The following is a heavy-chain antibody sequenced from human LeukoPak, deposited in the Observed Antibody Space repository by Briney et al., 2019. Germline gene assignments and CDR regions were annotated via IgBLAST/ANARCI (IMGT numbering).Heavy chain of an antibody. CDR3: ADIAAANPHYHYYMDV. CDR1: GGSISSSSYY. D-gene: IGHD6-13*01. Sequence: SETLSLTCTVSGGSISSSSYYWGWIRQPPGKGLEWVGSIYYSGSTYYNPSLKSRVTISVDTSKNQFSLKLSSVTAADTAVYYCADIAAANPHYHYYMDVWGKGTTVTVSS. V-gene: IGHV4-39*07. CDR2: IYYSGST. J-gene: IGHJ6*03.